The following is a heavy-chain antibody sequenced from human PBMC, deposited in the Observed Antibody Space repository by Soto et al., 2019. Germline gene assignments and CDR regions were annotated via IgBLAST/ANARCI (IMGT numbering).Heavy chain of an antibody. CDR2: IIPILGIA. J-gene: IGHJ6*02. CDR1: GGTFSSYT. V-gene: IGHV1-69*02. D-gene: IGHD3-10*01. CDR3: ASPYGSGSYSSLTNYYYGMDV. Sequence: QVQLVQSGAEVKKPGSSVKVSCKASGGTFSSYTISWVRQAPGQGLEWMGRIIPILGIANYAQKFQGRVTNTADKSTSTAYMELSSLRSEDTAVYYCASPYGSGSYSSLTNYYYGMDVWGQGTTVTVSS.